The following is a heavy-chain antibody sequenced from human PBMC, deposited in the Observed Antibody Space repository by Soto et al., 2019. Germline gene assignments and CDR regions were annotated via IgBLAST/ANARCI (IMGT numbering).Heavy chain of an antibody. CDR2: ISAYNGNT. CDR1: GYMFVTYG. J-gene: IGHJ4*02. Sequence: ASVKVSCKASGYMFVTYGINWVRQAPGQGLEWMGWISAYNGNTKYAQNLQGRVTMTTDASTSTAYMEMRSLGSDDTAVYYCARDLDGSGSYYTDYWGPGTLVTVSS. V-gene: IGHV1-18*01. D-gene: IGHD3-10*01. CDR3: ARDLDGSGSYYTDY.